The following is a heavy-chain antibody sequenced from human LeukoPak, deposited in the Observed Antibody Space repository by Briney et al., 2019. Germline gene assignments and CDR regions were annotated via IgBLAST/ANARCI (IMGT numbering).Heavy chain of an antibody. Sequence: PSETLSLTCTVSGGSISNYYWNWIRQPPGKGLEWIGYIYYSGSTNYNPSLKSRVTISVDTSKNQFSLKLSSVTAADTAVYYCARVAYYYGSGSFFTYFDYWGQGTLVTVSS. V-gene: IGHV4-59*01. CDR2: IYYSGST. J-gene: IGHJ4*02. D-gene: IGHD3-10*01. CDR1: GGSISNYY. CDR3: ARVAYYYGSGSFFTYFDY.